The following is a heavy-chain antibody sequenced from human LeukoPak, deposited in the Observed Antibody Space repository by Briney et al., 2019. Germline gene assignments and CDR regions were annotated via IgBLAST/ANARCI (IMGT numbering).Heavy chain of an antibody. V-gene: IGHV3-30*02. CDR2: IRYDGSNK. J-gene: IGHJ6*03. CDR1: GFTFSSYG. D-gene: IGHD1-26*01. Sequence: GGSLRLSCAASGFTFSSYGMHWVRQAPGKGLEWVAFIRYDGSNKYYADSVKGRFTISRDNSKNTLYLQMDSLGPEDTAVYYCARDPYSGNYGNYYYYYMDVWGKGTTVTISS. CDR3: ARDPYSGNYGNYYYYYMDV.